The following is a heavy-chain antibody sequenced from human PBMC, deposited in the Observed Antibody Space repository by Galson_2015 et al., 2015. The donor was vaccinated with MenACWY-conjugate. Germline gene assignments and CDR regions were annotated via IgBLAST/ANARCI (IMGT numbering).Heavy chain of an antibody. D-gene: IGHD2-2*01. CDR2: IYWDDDK. Sequence: LALVTPTQTLTLTCTFSGSSLSTSRVGVGWIRQPPGQALEWLSLIYWDDDKRYSPSLKSRLTITKDTSKNQVVLSMTNMDPVDTATYYCAHSPYCSTTSCYAARAFDVWGQGTVITVSS. CDR1: GSSLSTSRVG. CDR3: AHSPYCSTTSCYAARAFDV. V-gene: IGHV2-5*02. J-gene: IGHJ3*01.